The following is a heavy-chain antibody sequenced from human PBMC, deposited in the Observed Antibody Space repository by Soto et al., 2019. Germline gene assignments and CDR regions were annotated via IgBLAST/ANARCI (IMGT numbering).Heavy chain of an antibody. D-gene: IGHD2-2*01. J-gene: IGHJ4*02. V-gene: IGHV1-18*01. CDR3: ARIDCSSTSCYVGFDY. CDR1: GYTFTSYG. CDR2: ISAYNGNT. Sequence: QVQLVQSGAEVKKPGASVKVSCKASGYTFTSYGISWVRQAPGQGLEWMGWISAYNGNTNYAQKLQGRVTMTTDTSTSTDYMELRSLRSDDTAVYYCARIDCSSTSCYVGFDYWGQGTLVTVSS.